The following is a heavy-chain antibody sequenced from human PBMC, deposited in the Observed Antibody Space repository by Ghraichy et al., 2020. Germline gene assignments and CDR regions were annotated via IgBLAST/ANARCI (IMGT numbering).Heavy chain of an antibody. D-gene: IGHD5-12*01. CDR1: GFTFSNAW. J-gene: IGHJ4*02. Sequence: GGSLRLSCAASGFTFSNAWMSWVRQAPGKGLEWVGRIKSKTDGGTTDYAAPVKCRFTISRDDSKNTLYLQMNSLKTEDTAVYYCTTDLGWDSGYDLAYFDYWGQGTLVTVSS. CDR2: IKSKTDGGTT. V-gene: IGHV3-15*01. CDR3: TTDLGWDSGYDLAYFDY.